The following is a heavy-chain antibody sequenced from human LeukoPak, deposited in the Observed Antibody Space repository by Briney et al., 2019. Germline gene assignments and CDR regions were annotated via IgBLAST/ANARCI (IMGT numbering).Heavy chain of an antibody. Sequence: GGSLRLSCAASGFTFSSYAMHWVRQAPGKGLEWVAVISYDGSNKYYADSVKGRFTISRDNSKNTLYLQMNRLRAEDTAVYYCARKVEYGDRTADFDYWGQGTLVTVSS. V-gene: IGHV3-30-3*01. J-gene: IGHJ4*02. CDR2: ISYDGSNK. D-gene: IGHD4-17*01. CDR3: ARKVEYGDRTADFDY. CDR1: GFTFSSYA.